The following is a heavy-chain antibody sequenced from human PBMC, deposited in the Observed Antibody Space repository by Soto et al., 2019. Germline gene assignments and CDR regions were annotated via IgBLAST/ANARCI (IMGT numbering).Heavy chain of an antibody. J-gene: IGHJ4*02. CDR2: ISYDGSSK. CDR3: AGGWNYFDY. CDR1: GFNFRTYG. Sequence: VRLVESGGGVVQPGASLRLSCAASGFNFRTYGMHWARQAPGKGLEWVALISYDGSSKYYADPVKGRLTISRDNSKNTLYLQCNSLRGEDTAVYYCAGGWNYFDYWGQGTLVTVSS. V-gene: IGHV3-30*03. D-gene: IGHD1-1*01.